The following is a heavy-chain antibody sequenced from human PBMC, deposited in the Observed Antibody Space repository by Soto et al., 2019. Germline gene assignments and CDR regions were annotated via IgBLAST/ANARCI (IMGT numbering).Heavy chain of an antibody. V-gene: IGHV1-69*02. J-gene: IGHJ3*02. CDR1: GGTFSSYT. CDR2: IIPILGIA. CDR3: ARPQQLGHDAFDI. Sequence: QVQLVQSGAEVKKPGSSVKVSCKASGGTFSSYTISWVRQAPGQGLEWMGRIIPILGIANYAQKFQGRVTITADKSTSTAYMELSSLRSEDTAVYYCARPQQLGHDAFDIWGQGTMVTVSS. D-gene: IGHD6-13*01.